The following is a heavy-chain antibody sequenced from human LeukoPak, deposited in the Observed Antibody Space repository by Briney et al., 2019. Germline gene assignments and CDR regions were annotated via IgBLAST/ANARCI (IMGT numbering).Heavy chain of an antibody. V-gene: IGHV4-4*07. D-gene: IGHD3-10*01. CDR2: TYSSGSS. CDR1: GGSIRSYY. J-gene: IGHJ4*02. CDR3: ARDLIVPVGLTGSGSYSTDY. Sequence: SETLSLTCTVSGGSIRSYYWSWIRQPAGKGLEWIGRTYSSGSSNYNPSLKSRVTMSVDTSKNQFSLKLSSVTAADTAVYYCARDLIVPVGLTGSGSYSTDYWGQGTLVSVSS.